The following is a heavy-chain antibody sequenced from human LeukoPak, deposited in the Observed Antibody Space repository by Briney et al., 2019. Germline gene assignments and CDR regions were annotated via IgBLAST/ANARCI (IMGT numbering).Heavy chain of an antibody. D-gene: IGHD2-2*01. CDR3: AKCDIVVVPAAIADY. Sequence: PGGSLRLSCAASGFTFSSYAMSWVRQAPGKGLEWVSAISGSGGSTHYADSVKGRFTVSRDNSKNTLYLQMNSLRAEDTAVYYCAKCDIVVVPAAIADYWGQGTLVTVSS. V-gene: IGHV3-23*01. J-gene: IGHJ4*02. CDR2: ISGSGGST. CDR1: GFTFSSYA.